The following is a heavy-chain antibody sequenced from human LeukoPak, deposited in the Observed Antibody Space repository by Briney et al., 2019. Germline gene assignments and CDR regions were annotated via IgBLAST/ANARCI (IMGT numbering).Heavy chain of an antibody. Sequence: ASVKVSGKASGYTFIDYYIHWVRQAPGQGLEWMGRINPTTGDTDYAQKFQGKVSMTRDTSISTAYMDVSRLRSDDTAVYYCATLGEDNSDTPFDYWGQGTLVTVSS. CDR1: GYTFIDYY. CDR2: INPTTGDT. CDR3: ATLGEDNSDTPFDY. J-gene: IGHJ4*02. V-gene: IGHV1-2*06. D-gene: IGHD3-16*01.